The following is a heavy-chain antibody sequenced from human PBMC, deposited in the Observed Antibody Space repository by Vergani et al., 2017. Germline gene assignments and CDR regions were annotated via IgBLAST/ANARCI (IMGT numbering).Heavy chain of an antibody. J-gene: IGHJ4*02. V-gene: IGHV3-33*01. CDR1: GFTFSSYG. CDR3: ARDLYYYDSSGFGDY. Sequence: QVQLVESGGGVVQPGRSLRLSCAASGFTFSSYGMHWVRQAPGKGLEWVAVIWYDGSNKYYADSVKGRFTSSRDNSKNTLYLQMNNLRAEDTAVYYCARDLYYYDSSGFGDYWGQGTLVTVSS. CDR2: IWYDGSNK. D-gene: IGHD3-22*01.